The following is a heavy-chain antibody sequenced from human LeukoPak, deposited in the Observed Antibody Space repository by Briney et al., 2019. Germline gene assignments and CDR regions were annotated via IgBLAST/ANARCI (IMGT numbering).Heavy chain of an antibody. CDR1: GGSFSGYY. J-gene: IGHJ6*03. Sequence: SETLSLTCAVYGGSFSGYYWSWIRQPPGKGLEWIGEINQSGSTNYNPSLKSRVTMSVDTSKNQFSLRLSSVTAADTAVYYCARLYGSGSYRTDYYYMDVWGKGTTVTVSS. V-gene: IGHV4-34*01. CDR2: INQSGST. CDR3: ARLYGSGSYRTDYYYMDV. D-gene: IGHD3-10*01.